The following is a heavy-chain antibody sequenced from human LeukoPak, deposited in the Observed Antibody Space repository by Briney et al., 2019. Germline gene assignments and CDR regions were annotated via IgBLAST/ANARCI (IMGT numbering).Heavy chain of an antibody. D-gene: IGHD6-13*01. CDR1: GGTFSSYA. Sequence: ASVKVSCKASGGTFSSYAISWVRQAPGQGLEWMGRIIPILGIANYAQKFQGRVTITADKSTSTAYMELSSPRSEDTAVYYCARDVEAAWYFDYWGQGTLVTVSS. V-gene: IGHV1-69*04. CDR2: IIPILGIA. CDR3: ARDVEAAWYFDY. J-gene: IGHJ4*02.